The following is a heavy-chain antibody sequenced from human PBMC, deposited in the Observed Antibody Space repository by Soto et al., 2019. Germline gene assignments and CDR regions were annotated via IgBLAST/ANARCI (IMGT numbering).Heavy chain of an antibody. V-gene: IGHV3-23*01. CDR3: VKDAPQPFSD. CDR2: RRGDAHDT. J-gene: IGHJ4*02. Sequence: EVHLLESAGGLVQPGGSLRISCAASGFVFSDYAMSWVRQAPGKGLEWLSARRGDAHDTYYAASVKGRFTISRDNSKNTLYLQMDSRRVEDTARYNWVKDAPQPFSDWGRGTLVTVSS. CDR1: GFVFSDYA. D-gene: IGHD3-3*02.